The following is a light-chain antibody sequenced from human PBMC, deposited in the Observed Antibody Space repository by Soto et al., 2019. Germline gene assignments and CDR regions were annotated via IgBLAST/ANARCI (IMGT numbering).Light chain of an antibody. Sequence: EIVLTQSPGTLSLSPGERATLTCRASQSVTSSYLAWYQQKPGQAPRLLMYGASSRATGIPHRFSVSGSGTDFTLTISRLEPEDFAVYYCQQYGSSPVSFGPGTKVDIK. CDR2: GAS. CDR3: QQYGSSPVS. J-gene: IGKJ3*01. V-gene: IGKV3-20*01. CDR1: QSVTSSY.